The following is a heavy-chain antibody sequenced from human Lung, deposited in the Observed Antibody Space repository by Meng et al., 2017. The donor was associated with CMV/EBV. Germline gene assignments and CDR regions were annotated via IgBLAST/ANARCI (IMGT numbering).Heavy chain of an antibody. V-gene: IGHV3-30*14. CDR1: GFTFSRYA. CDR2: ISFDGGTR. D-gene: IGHD6-6*01. J-gene: IGHJ4*02. Sequence: SCAASGFTFSRYAFHWVRQAPGKGLEWVAVISFDGGTRYYADSVKGRFTISRDSSRNSLYLQQNSLRPEDTTVYYCARGYGSSSAFDYWGQGALVTVSS. CDR3: ARGYGSSSAFDY.